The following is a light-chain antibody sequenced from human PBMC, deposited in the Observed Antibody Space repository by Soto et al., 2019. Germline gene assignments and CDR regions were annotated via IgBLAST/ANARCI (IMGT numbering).Light chain of an antibody. Sequence: DIQMTRSPSSLFASVGDRVTFTCQASQDISNYLNWYQQKPGKAPKLLIYDASNLETGVPSRFSGSGSGTDFTFTISSLQPEDIATYYCQQYDNLPLTFGGGTKVEIK. CDR2: DAS. CDR1: QDISNY. V-gene: IGKV1-33*01. J-gene: IGKJ4*01. CDR3: QQYDNLPLT.